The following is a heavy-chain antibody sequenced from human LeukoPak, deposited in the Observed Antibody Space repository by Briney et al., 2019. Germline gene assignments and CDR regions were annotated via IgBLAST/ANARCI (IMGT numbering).Heavy chain of an antibody. CDR3: ARNYYDSSGYYFDY. Sequence: SETLSLTCTVSGGSISSYYWSWIRQPAGKGLEWIGRIYTSGSTNYNPSLKSRVTMSVDTSKNQFSLKLSSVTAADTAVHYCARNYYDSSGYYFDYWGQGTLVTVSS. CDR2: IYTSGST. J-gene: IGHJ4*02. D-gene: IGHD3-22*01. V-gene: IGHV4-4*07. CDR1: GGSISSYY.